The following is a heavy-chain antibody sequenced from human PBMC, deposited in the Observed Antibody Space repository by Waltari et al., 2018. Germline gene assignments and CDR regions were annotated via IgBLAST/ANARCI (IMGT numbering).Heavy chain of an antibody. Sequence: QVQLQQWGAGLLKPSETLSLTCAVYGGSFSGYYWSWIRQPPGKGLEWIGEINHSGSTNYNPSFKSRVTISVDTSKNQFSLKLSSVTAADTAVYYCARGAPIAVAQYYYYYYGMDVWGQGTTVTVSS. D-gene: IGHD6-19*01. CDR1: GGSFSGYY. CDR2: INHSGST. J-gene: IGHJ6*02. CDR3: ARGAPIAVAQYYYYYYGMDV. V-gene: IGHV4-34*01.